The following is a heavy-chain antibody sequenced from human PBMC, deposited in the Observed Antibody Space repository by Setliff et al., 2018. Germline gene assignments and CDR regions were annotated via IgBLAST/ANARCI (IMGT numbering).Heavy chain of an antibody. Sequence: SETLSLTCTVSGDSISSSSYYWGWIRQPPGKGPEWIGSIYFTGTTFYSPSLKSRVTISVDTSKNHFSLKLSSVTAADTAVYYCARGGEWLVPHAFDIWGQGTMVTVSS. CDR3: ARGGEWLVPHAFDI. V-gene: IGHV4-39*02. D-gene: IGHD6-19*01. CDR2: IYFTGTT. CDR1: GDSISSSSYY. J-gene: IGHJ3*02.